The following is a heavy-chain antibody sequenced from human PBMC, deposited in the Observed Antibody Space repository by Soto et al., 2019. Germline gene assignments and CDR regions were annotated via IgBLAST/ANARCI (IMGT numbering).Heavy chain of an antibody. J-gene: IGHJ5*02. CDR1: GYTLTSYD. D-gene: IGHD2-2*01. CDR2: MNPNSGNT. V-gene: IGHV1-8*01. CDR3: ARGRFRSTSCYP. Sequence: GASVKVSCKASGYTLTSYDINWVRQATGQGLEWMGWMNPNSGNTGYAQKFQGRVTMTRNTSISTAYMELSSLRSEDTAVYYCARGRFRSTSCYPWGQGTLVTVSS.